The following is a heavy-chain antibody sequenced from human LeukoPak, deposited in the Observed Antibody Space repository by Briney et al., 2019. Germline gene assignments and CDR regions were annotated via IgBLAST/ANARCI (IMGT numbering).Heavy chain of an antibody. V-gene: IGHV3-23*01. J-gene: IGHJ4*02. CDR1: GFTFSSYA. CDR2: ISGSGGST. Sequence: GGSLRLSCAASGFTFSSYAMSWVRQAPGKGLEWVSAISGSGGSTYYADSVKGRFTISRDNSKNTLYLQMNSLRAEDTAVYYCLPVLRYFDWGPFAFDYWGQRTLVTVSS. D-gene: IGHD3-9*01. CDR3: LPVLRYFDWGPFAFDY.